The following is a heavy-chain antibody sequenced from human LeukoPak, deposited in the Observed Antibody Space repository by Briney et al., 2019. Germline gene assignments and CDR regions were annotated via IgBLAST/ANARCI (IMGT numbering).Heavy chain of an antibody. V-gene: IGHV3-21*01. J-gene: IGHJ3*02. Sequence: GGSLRLSCAASRFTFSSYSMNWVRQAPGKGLEWVSSISSSSSYIYYADSVKGRFTISRDNAKNSLYLQMNSLRAEDTAVYYCAREVLGYAFDIWGQGTMVTVSS. CDR3: AREVLGYAFDI. CDR2: ISSSSSYI. CDR1: RFTFSSYS. D-gene: IGHD2-8*02.